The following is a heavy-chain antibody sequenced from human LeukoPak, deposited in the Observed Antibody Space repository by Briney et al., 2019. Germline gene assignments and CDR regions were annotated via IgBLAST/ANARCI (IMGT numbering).Heavy chain of an antibody. CDR3: AIDPNWETHN. CDR1: GLTFSNYA. D-gene: IGHD7-27*01. J-gene: IGHJ4*02. Sequence: GGSLRLSCAASGLTFSNYAMTWVRQAPGKGLEWVSAISTNGDRTYYADSVKGRFTVSRDNSKNTLYLQMTNLRVDDTALYYCAIDPNWETHNWGQGVLVTVSS. CDR2: ISTNGDRT. V-gene: IGHV3-23*01.